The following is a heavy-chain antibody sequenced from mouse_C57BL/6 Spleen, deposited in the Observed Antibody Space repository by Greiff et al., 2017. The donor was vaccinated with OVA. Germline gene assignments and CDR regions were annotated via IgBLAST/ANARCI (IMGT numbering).Heavy chain of an antibody. V-gene: IGHV1-64*01. D-gene: IGHD2-2*01. CDR3: ERSRSTMDTTGAMEY. Sequence: QVQLQQPGAELVKPGASVKLSCKASGYTFTSYWMHWVKQRPGQGLEWIGMIHPNSGSSNYNEKFKIKATLTVDKSSCTAYMHLSSLTAEDAEVYDCERSRSTMDTTGAMEYWGKGTSVTVSS. CDR2: IHPNSGSS. J-gene: IGHJ4*01. CDR1: GYTFTSYW.